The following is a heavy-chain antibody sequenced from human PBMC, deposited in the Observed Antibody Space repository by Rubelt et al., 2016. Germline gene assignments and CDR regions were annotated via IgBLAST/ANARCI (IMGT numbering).Heavy chain of an antibody. CDR3: VVRGVTFVY. V-gene: IGHV4-34*01. CDR2: INDSGST. CDR1: GGSLSNYY. D-gene: IGHD3-10*01. Sequence: QVQVQQWGAGLLEPSETLSLTCAVYGGSLSNYYWSWIRQPPGKGLEWIGEINDSGSTNYNPSLTSRVTISLETSKNKFSLKLSSVTAADTAVYYCVVRGVTFVYWDQGTLVTVSS. J-gene: IGHJ4*02.